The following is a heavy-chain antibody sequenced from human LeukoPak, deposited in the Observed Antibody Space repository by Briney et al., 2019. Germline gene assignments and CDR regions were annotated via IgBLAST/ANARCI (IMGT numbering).Heavy chain of an antibody. CDR3: ARGGDWLFDY. D-gene: IGHD2-21*02. V-gene: IGHV6-1*01. J-gene: IGHJ4*02. CDR1: GDSVSTNSAT. Sequence: KPSQTLSLTCAISGDSVSTNSATWTWLRQSPSRGLEWLGRTYYRSKWYNDYAVSMKSRITINPDTSKNQFSLELNSVTAADTAVYYCARGGDWLFDYWGQGILVTVSS. CDR2: TYYRSKWYN.